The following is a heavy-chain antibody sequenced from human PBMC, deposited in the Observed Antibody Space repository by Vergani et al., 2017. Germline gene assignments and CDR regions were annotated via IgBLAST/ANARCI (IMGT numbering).Heavy chain of an antibody. D-gene: IGHD3-3*01. J-gene: IGHJ6*02. CDR3: ARDLRPNYDFWSGYSHAYYYYYGMDV. Sequence: EVQLVESGGGLVQPGGSLRLSCAASGFTFSSYWMHWVRQAPGKGLAWVSRINSDGSSTSYADSVKGRFTISRDNAKNTLYLQMNSLRAEDTAVYYCARDLRPNYDFWSGYSHAYYYYYGMDVWGQGTTVTVSS. CDR1: GFTFSSYW. V-gene: IGHV3-74*01. CDR2: INSDGSST.